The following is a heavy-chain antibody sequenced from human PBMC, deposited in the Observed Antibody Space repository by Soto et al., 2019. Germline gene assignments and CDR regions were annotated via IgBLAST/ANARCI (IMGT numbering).Heavy chain of an antibody. CDR2: IYYSGST. J-gene: IGHJ4*02. CDR3: AALAVAGTPYGGDY. Sequence: SETLSLTCTVSGGSISSSSYYWGWIRQPPGKGLEWIGSIYYSGSTYYNPSLKSRVTISVDTSKNQFSLKLSSVTAADTAVYYCAALAVAGTPYGGDYWGQGTLVTVSS. D-gene: IGHD6-19*01. CDR1: GGSISSSSYY. V-gene: IGHV4-39*01.